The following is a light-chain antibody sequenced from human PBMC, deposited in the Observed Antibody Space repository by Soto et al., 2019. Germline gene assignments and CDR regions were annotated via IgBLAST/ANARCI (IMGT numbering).Light chain of an antibody. CDR2: GAS. Sequence: EIVLTQSPGTLSLSPGERATLSCRASQSVSSSYLAWDQHKPGQAPRLLIYGASSRANGIPDRFSGSGSGTDFPLTISRLEPEDVAVYYCQQYGSSPHTFGQGTKLEIK. V-gene: IGKV3-20*01. CDR1: QSVSSSY. CDR3: QQYGSSPHT. J-gene: IGKJ2*01.